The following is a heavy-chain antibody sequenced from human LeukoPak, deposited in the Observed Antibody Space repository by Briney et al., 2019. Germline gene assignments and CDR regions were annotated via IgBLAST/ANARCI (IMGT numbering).Heavy chain of an antibody. D-gene: IGHD3-3*01. CDR2: ISGSGGST. V-gene: IGHV3-23*01. CDR3: AKGPGYYDFWSGYY. J-gene: IGHJ4*02. CDR1: GFTFSSYA. Sequence: PGGSLRLTCAASGFTFSSYAMSWVSQAPGKGLERVAAISGSGGSTYYADSVKGRFTISRDNSKNTLYLQMNSLRAEDTAVYYCAKGPGYYDFWSGYYWGQGTLVTVSS.